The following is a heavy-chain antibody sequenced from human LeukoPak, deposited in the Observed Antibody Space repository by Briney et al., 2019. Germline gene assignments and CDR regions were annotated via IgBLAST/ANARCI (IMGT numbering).Heavy chain of an antibody. J-gene: IGHJ5*02. CDR2: INHSGST. D-gene: IGHD2-8*01. CDR3: ARVVGYCTNGVCYTDWFDP. Sequence: SETLSLTCAVYGGSFSGYYWSWIRQPPGKGLEWIGEINHSGSTNYNPSLKSRVTISVDTSKNQFSLKLSSVTAADTAVYYCARVVGYCTNGVCYTDWFDPWGQGTLVTVSS. CDR1: GGSFSGYY. V-gene: IGHV4-34*01.